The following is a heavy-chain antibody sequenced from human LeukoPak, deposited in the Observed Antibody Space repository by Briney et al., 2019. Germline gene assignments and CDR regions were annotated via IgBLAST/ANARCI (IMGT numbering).Heavy chain of an antibody. J-gene: IGHJ6*03. CDR3: ATPFSGSYFRSYYYMDV. CDR2: FDPEDGET. V-gene: IGHV1-24*01. D-gene: IGHD1-26*01. CDR1: GYTLTALS. Sequence: ASVKVSCKVSGYTLTALSMHWVRQAPGKGLEWMGGFDPEDGETIYAQKFQGRVTMTEDTSTDTAYMELSSLRSEDTAVYYCATPFSGSYFRSYYYMDVWGKGTTVTVSS.